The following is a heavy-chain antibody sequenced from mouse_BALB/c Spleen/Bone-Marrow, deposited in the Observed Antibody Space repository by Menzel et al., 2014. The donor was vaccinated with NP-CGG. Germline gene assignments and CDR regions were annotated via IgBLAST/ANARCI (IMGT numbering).Heavy chain of an antibody. J-gene: IGHJ2*01. CDR3: ARSNGYDGETFDY. CDR1: GYSFTDYI. CDR2: INPYYGST. Sequence: VQLQQSGPELVKPGASVKISCKASGYSFTDYIMLWVKQSHGKSLEWIGNINPYYGSTSYNLKFKGKATLTVDKSSSTAYMQLNSLTSEDSAVYYCARSNGYDGETFDYWGQGTTLTVSS. V-gene: IGHV1-39*01. D-gene: IGHD2-2*01.